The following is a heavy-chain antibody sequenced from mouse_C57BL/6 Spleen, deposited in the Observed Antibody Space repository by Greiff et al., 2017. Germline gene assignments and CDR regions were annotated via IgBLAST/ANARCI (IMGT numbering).Heavy chain of an antibody. CDR3: ARFPPYDYDRYFDV. CDR1: GFTFTDYY. V-gene: IGHV7-3*01. D-gene: IGHD2-4*01. Sequence: EVQVVESGGGLVQPGGSLSLSCAASGFTFTDYYMSWVRQPPGKALEWLGFIRNKANGYTTEYSASVKGRFTISRDNSQSILYLQMNALRAEDSATYYCARFPPYDYDRYFDVWGTGTTVTVSS. CDR2: IRNKANGYTT. J-gene: IGHJ1*03.